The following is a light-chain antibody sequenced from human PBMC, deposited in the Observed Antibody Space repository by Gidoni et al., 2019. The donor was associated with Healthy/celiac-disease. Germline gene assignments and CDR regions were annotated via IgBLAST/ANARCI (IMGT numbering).Light chain of an antibody. CDR3: QQYNNWPFT. CDR1: QSVSSN. Sequence: EIVMTQSPATLSVSPGERATLSCRASQSVSSNLAWYQQKPGQAPRLLIYGASTRATGIPARFSGSGSGTDFTLTISSLQSEDFAVYYCQQYNNWPFTFXPXTKVDIK. CDR2: GAS. V-gene: IGKV3-15*01. J-gene: IGKJ3*01.